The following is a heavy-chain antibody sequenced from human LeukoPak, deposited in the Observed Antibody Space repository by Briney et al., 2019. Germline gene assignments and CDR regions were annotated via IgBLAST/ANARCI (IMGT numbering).Heavy chain of an antibody. Sequence: KPGGSLRLSCAASGFTFSNYNMNWVRQASGKGLEWVGRIRSKTHTYATAYVASVKGRFTISRDDSKNTAYLQMNSLKIEDTAVCYCTRLRRGDFWSGYYKSHYYYMDVWGKGTTVTVSS. V-gene: IGHV3-73*01. CDR2: IRSKTHTYAT. D-gene: IGHD3-3*01. CDR1: GFTFSNYN. CDR3: TRLRRGDFWSGYYKSHYYYMDV. J-gene: IGHJ6*03.